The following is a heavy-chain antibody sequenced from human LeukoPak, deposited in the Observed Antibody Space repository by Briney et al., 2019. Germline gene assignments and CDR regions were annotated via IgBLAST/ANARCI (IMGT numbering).Heavy chain of an antibody. Sequence: SETLSLTCTVSGGSISSTFYYWGWIRQPPGKGLEWIESINYSGSTYYNPSLKSRVTISVDTSKNQFSLKLSSVTAADTAVYYCARRRFVRGPDVVNPFDYWGQGTLVTVSS. J-gene: IGHJ4*02. CDR3: ARRRFVRGPDVVNPFDY. V-gene: IGHV4-39*01. CDR1: GGSISSTFYY. CDR2: INYSGST. D-gene: IGHD2-8*01.